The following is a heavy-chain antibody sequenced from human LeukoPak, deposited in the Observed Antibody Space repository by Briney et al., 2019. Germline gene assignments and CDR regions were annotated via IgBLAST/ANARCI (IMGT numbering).Heavy chain of an antibody. J-gene: IGHJ4*02. CDR1: GYTFTIYG. Sequence: ASVKLSCKASGYTFTIYGISWVRQAPGQGLEWMGWISAYNGNTNYAQKLQGRVTMTTDTSTSPAYMELRSLRAEDTAVYYCAKAIHSSSSGVVDYWGQGTLVTVSS. CDR2: ISAYNGNT. D-gene: IGHD6-6*01. V-gene: IGHV1-18*01. CDR3: AKAIHSSSSGVVDY.